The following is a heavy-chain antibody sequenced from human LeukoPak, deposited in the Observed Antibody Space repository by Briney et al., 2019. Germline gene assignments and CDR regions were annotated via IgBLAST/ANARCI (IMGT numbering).Heavy chain of an antibody. CDR1: GGSFSGYY. J-gene: IGHJ4*02. CDR3: ATSGYSSSYPDY. D-gene: IGHD6-13*01. V-gene: IGHV4-34*01. CDR2: INHSGST. Sequence: SETLSLTCAVYGGSFSGYYWSWIRQPPGKGLEWIGEINHSGSTNYNPSLKSRVTISVDTSKNQFSLKLSSVTAADTAVYYCATSGYSSSYPDYWGQGTLVTVSS.